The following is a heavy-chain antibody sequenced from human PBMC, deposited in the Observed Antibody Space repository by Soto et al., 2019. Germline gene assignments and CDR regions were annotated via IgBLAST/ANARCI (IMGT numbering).Heavy chain of an antibody. CDR2: ISYGGST. CDR3: SRGILV. V-gene: IGHV4-31*03. J-gene: IGHJ4*02. Sequence: QVQLQESGPGLVKPSQTLSLTCTVSGGSINSGGYCWSWIRQHPGKGLVWIGCISYGGSTSYNPSLMSRVTISVDTSKNQFSLKLTSVTAADTAVYYCSRGILVWGQGALITVSS. CDR1: GGSINSGGYC. D-gene: IGHD5-18*01.